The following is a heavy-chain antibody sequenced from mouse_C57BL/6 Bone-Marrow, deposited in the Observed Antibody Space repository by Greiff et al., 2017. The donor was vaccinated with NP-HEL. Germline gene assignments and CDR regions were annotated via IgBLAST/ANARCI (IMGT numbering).Heavy chain of an antibody. CDR1: GYTFTSYW. CDR2: INPSNGGT. D-gene: IGHD1-1*01. J-gene: IGHJ1*03. CDR3: ARWGYGSSYWYFDV. Sequence: QVQLQQPGTELVKPGASLKLSCKASGYTFTSYWMHWVKQRPGQGLEWIGNINPSNGGTNYNEKFKSKATLTVDKSSSTAYMQLSSLTSEDSAVYYCARWGYGSSYWYFDVWGTGTTVTVSS. V-gene: IGHV1-53*01.